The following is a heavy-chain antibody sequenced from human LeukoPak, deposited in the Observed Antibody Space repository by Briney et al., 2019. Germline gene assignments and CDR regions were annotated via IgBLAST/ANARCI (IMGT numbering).Heavy chain of an antibody. CDR2: IYYSGST. Sequence: SETLSLTCTVSGGSISSSSYYWGWIRQPPGKGLEWIGSIYYSGSTYYNPSLKSRVTISVDTSKNQFSLKLSSVNAADTAVYYCARQRYNWNDYDYWGQGTLVTVSS. CDR1: GGSISSSSYY. J-gene: IGHJ4*02. D-gene: IGHD1-20*01. CDR3: ARQRYNWNDYDY. V-gene: IGHV4-39*01.